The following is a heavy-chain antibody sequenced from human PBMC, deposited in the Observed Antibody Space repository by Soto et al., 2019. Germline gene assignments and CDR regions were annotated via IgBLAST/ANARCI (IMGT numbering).Heavy chain of an antibody. Sequence: GASLTLACAASGFTFSDYYMSWIRLAPGKGLEWVSYISSSGSTIYYADSVKGRFTISRDNAKNSLYLQMNSLRAEDTAVYYCARDREYYYDSSGYYDYWGQGTLVTVSS. CDR3: ARDREYYYDSSGYYDY. V-gene: IGHV3-11*01. J-gene: IGHJ4*02. CDR1: GFTFSDYY. D-gene: IGHD3-22*01. CDR2: ISSSGSTI.